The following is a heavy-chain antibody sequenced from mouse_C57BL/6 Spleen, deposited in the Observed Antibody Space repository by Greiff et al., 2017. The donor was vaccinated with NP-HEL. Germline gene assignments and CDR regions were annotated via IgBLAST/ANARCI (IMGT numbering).Heavy chain of an antibody. CDR3: ARWRIYGNYLDY. J-gene: IGHJ2*01. CDR2: IDPSDSYT. CDR1: GYTFTSYW. V-gene: IGHV1-69*01. Sequence: QVQLQQPGAELVMPGASVKLSCKASGYTFTSYWMHWVKQRPGQGLEWIGEIDPSDSYTNYNQKFKGKSTLTVDKSSSTAYMQLSSLTSEDSAVYYCARWRIYGNYLDYWGQGTTLTVSS. D-gene: IGHD2-1*01.